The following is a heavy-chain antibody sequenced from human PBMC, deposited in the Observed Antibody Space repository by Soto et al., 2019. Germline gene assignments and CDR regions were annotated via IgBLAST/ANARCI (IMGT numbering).Heavy chain of an antibody. Sequence: EVQLVETGGDLIQSGGSLRLSCAASGFAFRTNNMMWAAKAPGKGLECISVIYTDGSTHYADSVKGRFTISRDDSSNTLYLQMNSLRAEDTAVYYCARDPPITSDYALDVWGQGTTVIVSS. J-gene: IGHJ6*02. V-gene: IGHV3-53*02. CDR1: GFAFRTNN. CDR2: IYTDGST. CDR3: ARDPPITSDYALDV. D-gene: IGHD1-20*01.